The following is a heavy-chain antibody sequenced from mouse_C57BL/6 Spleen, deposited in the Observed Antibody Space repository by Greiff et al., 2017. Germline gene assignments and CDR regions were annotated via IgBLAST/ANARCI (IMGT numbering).Heavy chain of an antibody. Sequence: VQLKQSGPELVKPGASVKIPCKASGYTFTDYNMDWVKQSHGKSLEWIGDINPNNGGTIYNQKFKGKATLTVDKSSSTAYMELRSLTSEDTAVYYCARPNYDVALYYFDYWGQGTTLTVSS. CDR1: GYTFTDYN. D-gene: IGHD2-4*01. J-gene: IGHJ2*01. V-gene: IGHV1-18*01. CDR3: ARPNYDVALYYFDY. CDR2: INPNNGGT.